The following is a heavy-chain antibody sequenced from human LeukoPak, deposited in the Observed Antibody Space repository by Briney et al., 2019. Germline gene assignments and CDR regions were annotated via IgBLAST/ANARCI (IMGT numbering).Heavy chain of an antibody. CDR2: ISYSGTT. Sequence: SETLSLTCTVSGVSITTYYWSWIRQPPGKGLEWIGFISYSGTTSYSPSLKSRVTMSVDAPKNQFSLKLSSVTAADTAVYYCATSYPSGSYGNLDSWGQGNLVSVSS. D-gene: IGHD3-10*01. V-gene: IGHV4-59*01. J-gene: IGHJ4*02. CDR3: ATSYPSGSYGNLDS. CDR1: GVSITTYY.